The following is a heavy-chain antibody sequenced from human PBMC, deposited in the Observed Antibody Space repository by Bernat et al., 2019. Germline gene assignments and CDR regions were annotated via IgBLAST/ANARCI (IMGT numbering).Heavy chain of an antibody. J-gene: IGHJ4*02. V-gene: IGHV3-13*05. CDR1: GFTFSSYD. D-gene: IGHD3-10*01. Sequence: VQLVESGGGLVQPGGSLRLSCAASGFTFSSYDMHWVRQATGKGLEWVSAIGTAGDPYYPGSVKGRFTISRENAKNSLYLQMNSLRAGDTAVYYCARASYGSGSYYFDYWGQGTLVTVSS. CDR3: ARASYGSGSYYFDY. CDR2: IGTAGDP.